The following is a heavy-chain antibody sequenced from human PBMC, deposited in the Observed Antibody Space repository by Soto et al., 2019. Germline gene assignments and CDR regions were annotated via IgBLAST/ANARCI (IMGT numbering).Heavy chain of an antibody. V-gene: IGHV4-30-4*01. CDR2: IYYSGST. CDR1: GGSISSGDYY. J-gene: IGHJ6*02. CDR3: ARECSGGSCIATGYYYYGMDV. Sequence: PSETLSLTCTVSGGSISSGDYYWSWIRQPPGKGLEWIGYIYYSGSTYYNPSLKSRVTISVDTSKNHFSLKLSSVTAADTAVYYCARECSGGSCIATGYYYYGMDVWGQGTTVTVSS. D-gene: IGHD2-15*01.